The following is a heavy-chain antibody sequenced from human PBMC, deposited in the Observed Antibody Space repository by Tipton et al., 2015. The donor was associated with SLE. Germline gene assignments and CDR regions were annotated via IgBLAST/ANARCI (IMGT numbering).Heavy chain of an antibody. CDR2: IKQDGSEK. J-gene: IGHJ3*02. Sequence: SLRLSCAASGFTFSSYWMSWVRQAPGKGLEWVANIKQDGSEKYYVDSAKGRFTISRDNAKNSLYLQMNSLRAEDTAVYYCARVGLQDAFDIWGQGTMVTVSS. CDR1: GFTFSSYW. CDR3: ARVGLQDAFDI. V-gene: IGHV3-7*05. D-gene: IGHD4-11*01.